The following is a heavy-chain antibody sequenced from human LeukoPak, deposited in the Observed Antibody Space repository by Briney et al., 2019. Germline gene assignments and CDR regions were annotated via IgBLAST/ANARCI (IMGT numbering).Heavy chain of an antibody. CDR2: IYYSGST. CDR1: GGSISSSSYY. J-gene: IGHJ4*02. CDR3: ARHQTVGASINVIDY. V-gene: IGHV4-39*01. Sequence: SETLSLTCTVSGGSISSSSYYWGWIRQPPGKGLEWIGSIYYSGSTYYNPSLKSRVTISVDTSKNQFSLKLSPVTAADTAVYYCARHQTVGASINVIDYWGQGTLVTVSS. D-gene: IGHD1-26*01.